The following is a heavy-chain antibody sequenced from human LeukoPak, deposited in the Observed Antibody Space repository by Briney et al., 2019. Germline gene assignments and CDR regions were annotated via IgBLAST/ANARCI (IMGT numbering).Heavy chain of an antibody. V-gene: IGHV1-18*01. CDR3: AREHKRYSSGWYDY. J-gene: IGHJ4*02. D-gene: IGHD6-19*01. CDR2: ISAYNGNT. Sequence: ASVKVSCKASGYTFTSYGISWVRQAPGQGLEWMGWISAYNGNTNYAQKLQGRVTMTTDTYTSTAYMELRSLRSDDRAVYYCAREHKRYSSGWYDYWGQGTLVTVSS. CDR1: GYTFTSYG.